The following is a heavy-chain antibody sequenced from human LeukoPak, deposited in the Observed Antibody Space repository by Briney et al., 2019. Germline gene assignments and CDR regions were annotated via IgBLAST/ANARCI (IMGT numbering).Heavy chain of an antibody. CDR3: ANDKAGFYGY. CDR2: INPDASVT. D-gene: IGHD2/OR15-2a*01. CDR1: GFTFSRFW. V-gene: IGHV3-74*01. Sequence: GGSLRLSCAASGFTFSRFWFHWVRQVPGKGLVWVSRINPDASVTTYADSVKGRFTISRDNTKNTLYLQMNSLTVEDTALYYCANDKAGFYGYWGQGTLVTVSS. J-gene: IGHJ4*02.